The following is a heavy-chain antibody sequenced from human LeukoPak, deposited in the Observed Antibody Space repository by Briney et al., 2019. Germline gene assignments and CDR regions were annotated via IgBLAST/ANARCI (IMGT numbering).Heavy chain of an antibody. CDR1: GFTFSSYE. CDR3: AGSPRSGWYWFDY. V-gene: IGHV3-21*01. J-gene: IGHJ4*02. Sequence: PGGTLRLSCAASGFTFSSYEMNWVRQAPGKGLEWVSSISSSSSYIYYADSVKGRFTIPRDNSKNTLYLQMNSLRGEDTAVYYCAGSPRSGWYWFDYWGQGTLVTVSS. D-gene: IGHD6-19*01. CDR2: ISSSSSYI.